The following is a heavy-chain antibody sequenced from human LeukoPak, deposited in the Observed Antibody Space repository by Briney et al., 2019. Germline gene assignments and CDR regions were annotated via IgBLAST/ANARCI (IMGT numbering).Heavy chain of an antibody. CDR2: FDPEDGET. J-gene: IGHJ4*02. V-gene: IGHV1-24*01. CDR1: GYTLTELS. D-gene: IGHD2-15*01. CDR3: ATISVVAATGGYYFDY. Sequence: GASVKVSCKVSGYTLTELSMHWVRQAPGKGLEWMGGFDPEDGETIYAQKFQGRVTMTEDTSTDTAYMELSSLRSEDTAVYYCATISVVAATGGYYFDYWGQGTLVTVSS.